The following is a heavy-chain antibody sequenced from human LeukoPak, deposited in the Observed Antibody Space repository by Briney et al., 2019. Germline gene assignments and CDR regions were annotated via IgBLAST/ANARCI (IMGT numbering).Heavy chain of an antibody. CDR2: INPNSGGT. V-gene: IGHV1-2*02. CDR3: ARESTSLRSWFDP. D-gene: IGHD2-2*01. J-gene: IGHJ5*02. CDR1: GYTFTGYY. Sequence: ASVKVSCKASGYTFTGYYMHWVRQAPGQGLEWMGWINPNSGGTNYAQKFQGRVTMTRDTSISTAYMELSRLRSGDTAVYYCARESTSLRSWFDPWGQGTLVTVSS.